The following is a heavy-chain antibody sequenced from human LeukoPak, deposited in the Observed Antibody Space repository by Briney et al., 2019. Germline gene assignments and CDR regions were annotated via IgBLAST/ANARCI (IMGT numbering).Heavy chain of an antibody. D-gene: IGHD6-19*01. CDR1: GFTFSSYW. Sequence: GGSLRLSCAASGFTFSSYWMSWVRQAPGKGLEWVANIKQDGSEKYYVDSVKGRFTISRDNAKNSLYLQMNSLRAEDTAVYYCARDLPVAVAGTSAFDYWGQGTLVTVSS. CDR3: ARDLPVAVAGTSAFDY. V-gene: IGHV3-7*01. CDR2: IKQDGSEK. J-gene: IGHJ4*02.